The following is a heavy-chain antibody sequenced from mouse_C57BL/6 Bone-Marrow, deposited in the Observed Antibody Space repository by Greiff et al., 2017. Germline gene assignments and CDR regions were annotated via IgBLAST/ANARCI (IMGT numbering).Heavy chain of an antibody. J-gene: IGHJ3*01. CDR1: GYAFTTYL. Sequence: SGAELVRPGTSVKVSCKASGYAFTTYLIEWVKQRPGQGLEWIGVINPGSGGTNYNEKFKGKATLTADKSSSTAYMQLSSLTSEDSAVYFCARGGGITTVVAPFAYWGQGTLVTVSA. CDR3: ARGGGITTVVAPFAY. CDR2: INPGSGGT. D-gene: IGHD1-1*01. V-gene: IGHV1-54*01.